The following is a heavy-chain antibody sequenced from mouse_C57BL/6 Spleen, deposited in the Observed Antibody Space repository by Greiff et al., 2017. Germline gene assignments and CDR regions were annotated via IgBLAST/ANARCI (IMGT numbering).Heavy chain of an antibody. J-gene: IGHJ4*01. D-gene: IGHD1-1*01. CDR3: ARGYYGSSSYAMDY. Sequence: VQLQQPGAELVKPGASVKLSCKASGYTFTSYWMHWVKQRPGRGLEWIGRIDPNSGGTKYNETFKSKATLTGGKPSSTAYMQLSSLTSEDSAVXYCARGYYGSSSYAMDYWGQGTSVTVSS. CDR1: GYTFTSYW. V-gene: IGHV1-72*01. CDR2: IDPNSGGT.